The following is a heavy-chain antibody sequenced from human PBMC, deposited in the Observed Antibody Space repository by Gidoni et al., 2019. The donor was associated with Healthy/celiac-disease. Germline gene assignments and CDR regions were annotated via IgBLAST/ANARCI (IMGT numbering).Heavy chain of an antibody. CDR3: ASQSYTYYYDSSGYPDY. Sequence: EVQLVESGGGLVQPGGSLRLSCAASGFTFSSYWMSWVRQAPGKGLEWVANIKQDGSEKYYVDSVTGRFTISRDNAKNSLYLQMNSLRAEDTAVYYCASQSYTYYYDSSGYPDYWGQGTLVTVSS. CDR2: IKQDGSEK. D-gene: IGHD3-22*01. J-gene: IGHJ4*02. V-gene: IGHV3-7*01. CDR1: GFTFSSYW.